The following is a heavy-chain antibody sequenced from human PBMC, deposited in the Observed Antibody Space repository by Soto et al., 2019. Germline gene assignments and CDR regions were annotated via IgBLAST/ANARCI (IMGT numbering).Heavy chain of an antibody. Sequence: GASLKISCEGSGYSFTSYWIGWVRKMTGKGLEWMGIIYPGDSDTRYSPSFQGQVTISADKSTNTAYLQWSSLRASHTATYYCARQYDPYTYGMEVWGQGTTVTLSS. CDR1: GYSFTSYW. CDR2: IYPGDSDT. J-gene: IGHJ6*01. V-gene: IGHV5-51*01. D-gene: IGHD3-16*01. CDR3: ARQYDPYTYGMEV.